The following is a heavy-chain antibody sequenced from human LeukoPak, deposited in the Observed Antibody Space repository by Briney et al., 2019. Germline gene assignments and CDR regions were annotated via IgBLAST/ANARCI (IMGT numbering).Heavy chain of an antibody. V-gene: IGHV3-30*04. CDR3: ARARIAATVNWFLDL. J-gene: IGHJ2*01. CDR2: VSNDGNNK. CDR1: GVTFSSNA. D-gene: IGHD6-13*01. Sequence: GRSLRLSCVASGVTFSSNAMHWVRQAPDKALEWVAVVSNDGNNKYADSVKGRFTISRDNSKNTLYLQMNSLRAEDTAVYYCARARIAATVNWFLDLWGRGTLVTVSS.